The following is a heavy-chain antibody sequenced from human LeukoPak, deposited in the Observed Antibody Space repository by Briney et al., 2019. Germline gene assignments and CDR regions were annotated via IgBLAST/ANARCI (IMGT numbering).Heavy chain of an antibody. Sequence: ASVKVSCKASGYTFTPYFIHWVRQAPGQGLEWMGIINPTGGSTTYAQKFQGRVTVTRDMSTSTVYMELSSLTSEDTAVYYCARDRVHGCGTAIYNFDHWGQGTLVTVSS. CDR3: ARDRVHGCGTAIYNFDH. J-gene: IGHJ4*02. CDR2: INPTGGST. CDR1: GYTFTPYF. V-gene: IGHV1-46*01. D-gene: IGHD3-10*01.